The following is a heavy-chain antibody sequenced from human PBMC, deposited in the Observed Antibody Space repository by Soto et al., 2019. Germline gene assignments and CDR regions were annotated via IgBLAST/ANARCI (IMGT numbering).Heavy chain of an antibody. V-gene: IGHV4-39*01. D-gene: IGHD1-1*01. J-gene: IGHJ4*02. Sequence: SETLSLTCTVSGGSISSGGYYWSWIRQHPGKGLEWIGYIYYSGSTYYNPSLKSRVTISVDTSKNQFSLKLSSVTAADTAVYYCARQPRRSRNDDYWGQGTLVTVS. CDR3: ARQPRRSRNDDY. CDR2: IYYSGST. CDR1: GGSISSGGYY.